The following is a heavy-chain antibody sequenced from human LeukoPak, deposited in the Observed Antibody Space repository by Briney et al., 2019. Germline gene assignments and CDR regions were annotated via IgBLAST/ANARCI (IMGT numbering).Heavy chain of an antibody. D-gene: IGHD6-6*01. CDR3: AREKQLALDY. CDR1: GFTFSDYY. Sequence: GGSLRLSCAASGFTFSDYYMTWIRQAPGKGLEWVSYISSSGSTMYYAGSVKGRFTISRDNAKNSLYLQMNSLRAEDTAVYFCAREKQLALDYWGQGTLVTVSS. CDR2: ISSSGSTM. J-gene: IGHJ4*02. V-gene: IGHV3-11*01.